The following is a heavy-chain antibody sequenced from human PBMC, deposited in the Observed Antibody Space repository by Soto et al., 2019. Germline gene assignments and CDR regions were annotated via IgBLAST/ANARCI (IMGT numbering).Heavy chain of an antibody. CDR3: ARGLHQLPPGGY. Sequence: SETLSLTCAVYGGSFSDYYWSWIRQPPGKGLEWIGEINHSGSTNYNPSLKSRVTISVDTSKNQFSLKLTSVTAADTAVYYCARGLHQLPPGGYWGQGTLVTVSS. J-gene: IGHJ4*02. D-gene: IGHD2-2*01. CDR2: INHSGST. V-gene: IGHV4-34*01. CDR1: GGSFSDYY.